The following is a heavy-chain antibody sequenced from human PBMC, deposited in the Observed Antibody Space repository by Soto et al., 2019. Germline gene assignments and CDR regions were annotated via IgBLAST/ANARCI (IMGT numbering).Heavy chain of an antibody. V-gene: IGHV3-48*01. Sequence: GGSLRLSCAASGFTFSSYSMNWVRQAPGKGLEWVSYISSSSSTIYYADSVKGRVTISRDNAKNSLYLQMNSLRAEDTAVYYCARGVRPLLEWLSNLFDYWGQGTLVTVSS. CDR3: ARGVRPLLEWLSNLFDY. CDR2: ISSSSSTI. CDR1: GFTFSSYS. J-gene: IGHJ4*02. D-gene: IGHD3-3*01.